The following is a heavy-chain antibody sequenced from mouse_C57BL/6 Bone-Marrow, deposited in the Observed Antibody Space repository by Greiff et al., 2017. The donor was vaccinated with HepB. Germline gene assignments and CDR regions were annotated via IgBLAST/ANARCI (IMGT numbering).Heavy chain of an antibody. Sequence: VQLQQSGAELAKPGASVKLSCKASGYTFTSYDISWVKQRPGQGLEWIGEIYPRSGNTYYNEKFKGKATLTADKSSSTAYMELDSLTSEVSAVLICERYGGWWYFDYWGQGTPVTVSA. J-gene: IGHJ3*01. D-gene: IGHD1-1*02. V-gene: IGHV1-81*01. CDR2: IYPRSGNT. CDR3: ERYGGWWYFDY. CDR1: GYTFTSYD.